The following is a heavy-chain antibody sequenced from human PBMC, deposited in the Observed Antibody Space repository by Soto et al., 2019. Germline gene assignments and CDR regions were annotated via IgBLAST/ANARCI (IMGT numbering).Heavy chain of an antibody. V-gene: IGHV1-46*01. Sequence: QVQLVQSGAEVKTPGASVKVSCKASQYTFTNYCVHWVRQAPGQGLEWMGVINPSGGNAKYAQRFRGRVTMTRDTSRSTVYMDLRSLRPDDTAVYCCARALYDTDCVPVGAESRYPVMDVWGRGTTVTVSS. J-gene: IGHJ6*02. CDR2: INPSGGNA. CDR3: ARALYDTDCVPVGAESRYPVMDV. D-gene: IGHD2-21*01. CDR1: QYTFTNYC.